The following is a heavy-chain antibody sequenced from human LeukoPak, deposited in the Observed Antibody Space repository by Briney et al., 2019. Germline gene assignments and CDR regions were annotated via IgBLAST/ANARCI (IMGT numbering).Heavy chain of an antibody. CDR3: ARLGVYSGYDNEGDGTFDI. D-gene: IGHD5-12*01. J-gene: IGHJ3*02. Sequence: ASVKVSCKASGGTFSSYAISWVRQAPGQGLEWMGWISPYSGSTDYPQKFKGRVTMSTDTSTSTAYMELRSLRSDDTAVYYCARLGVYSGYDNEGDGTFDIWGQGTMVTVSS. V-gene: IGHV1-18*01. CDR1: GGTFSSYA. CDR2: ISPYSGST.